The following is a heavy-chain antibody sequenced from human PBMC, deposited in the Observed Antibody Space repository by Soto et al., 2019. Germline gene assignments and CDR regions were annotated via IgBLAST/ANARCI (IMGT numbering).Heavy chain of an antibody. J-gene: IGHJ5*02. Sequence: EVQLLESGGGLVQPGGSLRLSCAASGFTFGTFGMSWVSQAPGRGLEWVSTISASGGATYYADSVRGRFIVSRDNSKTTLYLQMDSLRAEDTAVYYCAKGMPLTLFYLWGQGTLVTVSS. D-gene: IGHD2-2*01. CDR3: AKGMPLTLFYL. V-gene: IGHV3-23*01. CDR2: ISASGGAT. CDR1: GFTFGTFG.